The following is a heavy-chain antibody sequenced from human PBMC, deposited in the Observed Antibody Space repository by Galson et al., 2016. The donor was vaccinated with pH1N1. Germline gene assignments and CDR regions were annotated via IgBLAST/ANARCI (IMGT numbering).Heavy chain of an antibody. Sequence: QSGAEVTKPGESLKISCRGSGYSFTSYWIAWVRQKPGKGLEWMGIVYPGDSDTRYSPSFRGRFTFSADKSIGPTYLQWSSLEASDTAIYYSPRLRGGITVVREVYFDLWGQGTLVTVSP. V-gene: IGHV5-51*03. J-gene: IGHJ4*02. CDR2: VYPGDSDT. CDR3: PRLRGGITVVREVYFDL. D-gene: IGHD3-10*01. CDR1: GYSFTSYW.